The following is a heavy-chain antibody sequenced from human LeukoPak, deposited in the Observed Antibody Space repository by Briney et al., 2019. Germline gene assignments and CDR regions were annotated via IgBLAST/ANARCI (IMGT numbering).Heavy chain of an antibody. CDR3: AAGAFTRGEHDF. D-gene: IGHD1/OR15-1a*01. Sequence: SETLSLTCTVSGGSISSYYWSWIRQPPGKGLEWIGHIYDSGTTYYNPSLESRITMAMDTSKNQFSLKLTSLTAPDTAVYYCAAGAFTRGEHDFWGQGTLVTVFS. J-gene: IGHJ4*02. CDR2: IYDSGTT. V-gene: IGHV4-59*04. CDR1: GGSISSYY.